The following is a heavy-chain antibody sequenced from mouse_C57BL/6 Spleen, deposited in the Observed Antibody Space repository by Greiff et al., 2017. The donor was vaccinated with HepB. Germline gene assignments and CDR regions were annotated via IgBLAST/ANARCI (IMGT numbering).Heavy chain of an antibody. Sequence: QVQLQQPGAELVMPGASVKLSCKASGYTFTSYWMHWVKQRPGQGLEWIGEIDPSDSYTNYNQKFKGKSTLTVDKSSSTAYMQLSSLTSEDSAVYYCARWDYGSCPDVWGTGTTVTVSS. J-gene: IGHJ1*03. CDR2: IDPSDSYT. D-gene: IGHD1-1*01. CDR3: ARWDYGSCPDV. V-gene: IGHV1-69*01. CDR1: GYTFTSYW.